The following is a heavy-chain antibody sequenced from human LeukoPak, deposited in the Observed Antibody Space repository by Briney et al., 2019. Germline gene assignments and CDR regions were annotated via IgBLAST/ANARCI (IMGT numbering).Heavy chain of an antibody. Sequence: GRSLRLSCAASGFTFSSFGMHWVRQAPGRGLEWVALILYDDKYYADSVKGRFTISRDNSKNTLYLQMDSLRAEDTAVYYCAKGGDSPLAIVESWGQGAPVTVSS. CDR1: GFTFSSFG. CDR2: ILYDDK. D-gene: IGHD2-21*01. CDR3: AKGGDSPLAIVES. V-gene: IGHV3-33*06. J-gene: IGHJ4*02.